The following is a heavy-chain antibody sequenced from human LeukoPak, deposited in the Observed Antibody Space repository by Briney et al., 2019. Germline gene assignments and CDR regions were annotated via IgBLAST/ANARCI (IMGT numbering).Heavy chain of an antibody. J-gene: IGHJ4*02. Sequence: GGSLRLSCAASGFTFSSYAMSWVRQAPGKGLEWVSSISSSSSYIYYADSVKGRFTISRDNAKNSLYLQMNSLRAEDTAVYYCAREGAIAAAGTGFDYWGQGTLVTVSS. CDR3: AREGAIAAAGTGFDY. D-gene: IGHD6-13*01. CDR2: ISSSSSYI. V-gene: IGHV3-21*06. CDR1: GFTFSSYA.